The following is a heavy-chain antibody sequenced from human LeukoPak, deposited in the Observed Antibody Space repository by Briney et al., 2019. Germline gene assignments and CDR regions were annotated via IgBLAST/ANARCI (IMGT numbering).Heavy chain of an antibody. CDR1: GGSVSSGSYY. D-gene: IGHD3-10*01. Sequence: PSETLSLTCTVSGGSVSSGSYYWSWIRQPPGKGLEWIGYIYYSGSTNYNPSLKSRVTISVDTSKNQFSLKLSSVTAADTAVYYCASAETMVRGVSGYWGQGTLVTVSS. V-gene: IGHV4-61*01. J-gene: IGHJ4*02. CDR3: ASAETMVRGVSGY. CDR2: IYYSGST.